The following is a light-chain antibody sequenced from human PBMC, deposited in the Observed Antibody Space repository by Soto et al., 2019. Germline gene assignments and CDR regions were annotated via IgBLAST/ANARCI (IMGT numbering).Light chain of an antibody. CDR2: RAS. J-gene: IGKJ2*04. V-gene: IGKV1-5*03. CDR3: EVYDCYASR. Sequence: SGATVSAKERCRVSMTPFACQSFGGWLAWYQQKPGKSPKLLIYRASSLQSGVPSRFSGSGSGTEFRRAFCGVQAEECARYYCEVYDCYASRFGQGTRLDIK. CDR1: QSFGGW.